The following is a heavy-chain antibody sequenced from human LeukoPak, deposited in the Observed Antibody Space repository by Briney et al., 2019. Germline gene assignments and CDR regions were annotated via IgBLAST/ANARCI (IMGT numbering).Heavy chain of an antibody. CDR2: ISYDGSNK. CDR3: ARTGCSSTSCYKYYFDY. V-gene: IGHV3-30*03. J-gene: IGHJ4*02. CDR1: GFTFSSYG. Sequence: PGRSLRLSCAASGFTFSSYGMHWVRQAPGKGLEWVAVISYDGSNKYYADSVKGRFTISRDNSKNTLYLQMNSLRAEDTAVYYCARTGCSSTSCYKYYFDYWGQGTLVTVSS. D-gene: IGHD2-2*02.